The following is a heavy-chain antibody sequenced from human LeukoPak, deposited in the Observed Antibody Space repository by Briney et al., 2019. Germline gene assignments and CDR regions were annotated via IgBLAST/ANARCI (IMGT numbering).Heavy chain of an antibody. CDR1: GFTFSSYS. D-gene: IGHD2-2*01. Sequence: PGGSLRLSCAASGFTFSSYSMNWVRQAPGKGLEWVSYITFSSSIIYYADSVKGRFTISRDNAKKSLYLQMNSLRAEDTAVYYCSTAAAQEDDAFDIWGQGTMVTVSS. V-gene: IGHV3-48*01. J-gene: IGHJ3*02. CDR2: ITFSSSII. CDR3: STAAAQEDDAFDI.